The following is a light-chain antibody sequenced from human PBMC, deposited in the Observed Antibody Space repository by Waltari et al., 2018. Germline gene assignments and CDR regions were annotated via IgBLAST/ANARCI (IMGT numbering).Light chain of an antibody. CDR1: KLGNKY. V-gene: IGLV3-1*01. Sequence: SYELTQPPSVSVSPGQTANITCSGDKLGNKYVCWFQQKQGQSPLLVIFQNNRRPAGIPERFSCSNSGNTATLTISGTQVMDEADFYCQAWDSSTAVFGSGTKVTVL. CDR3: QAWDSSTAV. CDR2: QNN. J-gene: IGLJ1*01.